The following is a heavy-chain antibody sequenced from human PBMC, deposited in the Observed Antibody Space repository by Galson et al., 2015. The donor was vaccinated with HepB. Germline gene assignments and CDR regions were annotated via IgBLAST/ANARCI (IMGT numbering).Heavy chain of an antibody. CDR2: IRSKANSYAT. CDR3: TRPIEGGGKPWGSYRSHYYYYYMDV. CDR1: GFTFSGSA. J-gene: IGHJ6*03. V-gene: IGHV3-73*01. D-gene: IGHD3-16*02. Sequence: SLRLSCAASGFTFSGSAMHWVRQASGKGLEWVGRIRSKANSYATAYAASVKGRFTISRDDSKNTAYLQMNSLKTEDTAVYYCTRPIEGGGKPWGSYRSHYYYYYMDVWGKGTTVTVSS.